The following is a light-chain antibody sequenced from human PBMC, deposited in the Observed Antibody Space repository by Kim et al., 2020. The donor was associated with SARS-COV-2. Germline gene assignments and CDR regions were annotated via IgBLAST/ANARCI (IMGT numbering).Light chain of an antibody. CDR1: QTVTRNY. CDR3: QQYGSSPAT. CDR2: GAS. Sequence: PGDRRTLYCRASQTVTRNYLACDQQNPRQAPRLLIYGASSRATGVAGRFRGRWSGTDFNLTISRLEPEDFAVYYCQQYGSSPATFGQGTKVHIK. J-gene: IGKJ1*01. V-gene: IGKV3-20*01.